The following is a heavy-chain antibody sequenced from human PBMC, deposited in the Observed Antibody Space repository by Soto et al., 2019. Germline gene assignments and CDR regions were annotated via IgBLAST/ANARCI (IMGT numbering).Heavy chain of an antibody. Sequence: SETLSLTCTVSGGSISSGDYYWSWIRQHPGKGLEWIGYIYYSGSTYYNPPLRSRVTISVDTSKNQFSLNLNSVTAADTAVYYCVRRKQKYYSLDVWGQGTTVTVSS. CDR1: GGSISSGDYY. V-gene: IGHV4-31*03. J-gene: IGHJ6*02. CDR2: IYYSGST. CDR3: VRRKQKYYSLDV.